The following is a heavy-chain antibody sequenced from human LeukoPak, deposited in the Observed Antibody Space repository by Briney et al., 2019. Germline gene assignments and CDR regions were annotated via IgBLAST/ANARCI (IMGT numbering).Heavy chain of an antibody. J-gene: IGHJ3*02. CDR1: GFTVSSNY. CDR2: IYSGGST. CDR3: ARVSVEDDFWSGYPLGAFDI. V-gene: IGHV3-53*01. Sequence: GGSLRLSCAASGFTVSSNYMSWVRQAPGKGLEWVSVIYSGGSTYYADSVKGRFTISRDNSKNTLYLQMNSLRAEDTAVYYCARVSVEDDFWSGYPLGAFDIWGQGTMVTVSS. D-gene: IGHD3-3*01.